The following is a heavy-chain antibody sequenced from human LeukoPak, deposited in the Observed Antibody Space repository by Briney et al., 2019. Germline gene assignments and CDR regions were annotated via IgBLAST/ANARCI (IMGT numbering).Heavy chain of an antibody. D-gene: IGHD6-19*01. CDR1: GGSISSSSYY. J-gene: IGHJ4*02. Sequence: YDTLSLTCTVSGGSISSSSYYWGWIRQPPGKGLEWIGSIYYSGSTYYNPSLKSRVTISVDTSKNQFSLKLSSVTAADTAVYYCATLIAVADYFDYWGQGTLVTVSS. CDR3: ATLIAVADYFDY. V-gene: IGHV4-39*01. CDR2: IYYSGST.